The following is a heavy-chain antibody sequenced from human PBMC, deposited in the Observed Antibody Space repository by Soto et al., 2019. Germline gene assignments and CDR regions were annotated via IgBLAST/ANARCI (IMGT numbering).Heavy chain of an antibody. V-gene: IGHV3-23*01. CDR3: AKHPYSTGWSGWFDP. CDR1: GFTFTSFA. D-gene: IGHD6-19*01. J-gene: IGHJ5*02. Sequence: GGSLRLSCAASGFTFTSFAMSWVRQAPGKGLEWVSAVSYSGGSTYYADSVKGRFTISRDNSKSTLYLQMNSLRAEDTALYYCAKHPYSTGWSGWFDPWGQGTLVTAPQ. CDR2: VSYSGGST.